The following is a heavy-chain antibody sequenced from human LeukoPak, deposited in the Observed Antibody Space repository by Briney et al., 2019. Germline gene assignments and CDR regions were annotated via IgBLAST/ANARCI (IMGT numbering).Heavy chain of an antibody. D-gene: IGHD5-18*01. V-gene: IGHV3-33*01. CDR2: LWYDGSNK. Sequence: GGSLRLSCAASGFAFRSYGMHRVRQAPGTGLEWVAVLWYDGSNKYYADSVKGRFTISRDNFKNTLYLQMNSLRAEDTAVYYCARDLGFSYGYGRANYYYYGMDVWGQGTTVTVSS. CDR3: ARDLGFSYGYGRANYYYYGMDV. J-gene: IGHJ6*02. CDR1: GFAFRSYG.